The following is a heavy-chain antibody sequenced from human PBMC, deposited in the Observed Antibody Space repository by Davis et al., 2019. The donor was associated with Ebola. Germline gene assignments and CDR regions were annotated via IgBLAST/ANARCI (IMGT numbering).Heavy chain of an antibody. CDR2: IYYSGST. CDR3: ASGGTYSSSWAEYFQH. D-gene: IGHD6-13*01. Sequence: SETLSLTCTVSGASINSDYWNWIRQPPGKGLEWIGYIYYSGSTNYNPSLKSRVTISVDTSKNQFSLKLSSVTAADTAVYYCASGGTYSSSWAEYFQHWGQGTLVSVSS. CDR1: GASINSDY. V-gene: IGHV4-59*01. J-gene: IGHJ1*01.